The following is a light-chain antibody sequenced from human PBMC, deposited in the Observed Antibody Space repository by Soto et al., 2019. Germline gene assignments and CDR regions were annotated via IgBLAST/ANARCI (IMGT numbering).Light chain of an antibody. J-gene: IGKJ4*01. CDR3: QPYNSFPLT. CDR1: QSISTW. Sequence: DIQMTQSPSTLSASVGDGVTITCRASQSISTWLAWYQQKPGKAPKLLIYKASRLEVWVPSRFSGSGSWTNFIYLILSLQPDDFATYYLQPYNSFPLTLGGGTTVEIK. CDR2: KAS. V-gene: IGKV1-5*03.